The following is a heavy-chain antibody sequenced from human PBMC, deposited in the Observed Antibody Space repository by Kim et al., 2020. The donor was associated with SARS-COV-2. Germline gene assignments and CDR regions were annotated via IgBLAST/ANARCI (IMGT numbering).Heavy chain of an antibody. CDR3: ARLQSRGYPFDY. D-gene: IGHD1-1*01. Sequence: YADSVKGRFTISRDNAKNSLYLQMNSLRAEDTAVYYCARLQSRGYPFDYWGQGTLVTVSS. J-gene: IGHJ4*02. V-gene: IGHV3-11*06.